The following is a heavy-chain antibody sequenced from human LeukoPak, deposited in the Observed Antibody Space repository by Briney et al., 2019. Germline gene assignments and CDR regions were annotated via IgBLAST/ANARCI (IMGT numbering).Heavy chain of an antibody. V-gene: IGHV1-69*05. CDR3: ARSDVWSERLHFDY. Sequence: SVKVSCKASGGTFSSYAISWVRQAPGQGLEWMGGIIPIFGTANYAQKFQGRVMITTDESTSTAYMELSSLRSEDTAVYYCARSDVWSERLHFDYWGREPWSPSP. CDR1: GGTFSSYA. CDR2: IIPIFGTA. J-gene: IGHJ4*02. D-gene: IGHD3-3*01.